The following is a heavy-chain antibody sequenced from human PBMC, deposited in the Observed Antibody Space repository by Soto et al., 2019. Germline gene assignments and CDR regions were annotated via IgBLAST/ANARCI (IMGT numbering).Heavy chain of an antibody. V-gene: IGHV3-30*18. D-gene: IGHD2-2*01. Sequence: GGSLRLSCAASGFTFSSYGMHWVRQAPGKGLEWVAVISYDGSNKYYADSVKGRFTISRDNSKNTLYLQMNSLRAEDTAVYYCAKDALGPDCISTSCFRMKYYYYYYGMDVWGQGTTVTVSS. CDR1: GFTFSSYG. CDR2: ISYDGSNK. CDR3: AKDALGPDCISTSCFRMKYYYYYYGMDV. J-gene: IGHJ6*02.